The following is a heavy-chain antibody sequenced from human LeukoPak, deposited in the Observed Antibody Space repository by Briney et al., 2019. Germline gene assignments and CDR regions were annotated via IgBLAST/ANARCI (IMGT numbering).Heavy chain of an antibody. J-gene: IGHJ4*02. Sequence: SETLSLTCTVSGGSISSYYWSWIRQPPGKGLEWIGHIYYSGSTNYNPSLKSRVTISVDTSKNQFSLKLSSVTAADTAVYYCARLEKGSLGYCSGGSCYSGGYFDYWGQGTLVTVSS. D-gene: IGHD2-15*01. CDR3: ARLEKGSLGYCSGGSCYSGGYFDY. CDR1: GGSISSYY. CDR2: IYYSGST. V-gene: IGHV4-59*08.